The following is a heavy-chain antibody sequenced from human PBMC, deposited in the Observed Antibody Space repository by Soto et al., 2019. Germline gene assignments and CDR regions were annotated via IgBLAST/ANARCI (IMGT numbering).Heavy chain of an antibody. J-gene: IGHJ6*02. CDR3: AREWFGDRSQWYYYYYGMDV. V-gene: IGHV3-33*01. Sequence: SLSLPFSASGVPVTSHCVHWARPAPGKGVEWVAVIWYDGSNKYYADSVKGRFTISRDNYKNTLYLQMNSLRAEDTAVYYCAREWFGDRSQWYYYYYGMDVWGQGTTVTVSS. D-gene: IGHD3-10*01. CDR1: GVPVTSHC. CDR2: IWYDGSNK.